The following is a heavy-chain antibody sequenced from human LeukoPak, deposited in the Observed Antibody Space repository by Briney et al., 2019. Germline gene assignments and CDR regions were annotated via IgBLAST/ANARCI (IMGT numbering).Heavy chain of an antibody. CDR2: INHSGST. CDR1: GGSFSGYY. CDR3: ARGGGIAACGRGRRYFDY. J-gene: IGHJ4*02. V-gene: IGHV4-34*01. Sequence: PSETLSLTCAVYGGSFSGYYWSWIRQPPGKGLEWIGEINHSGSTNYNPSLKSRVTISVDTSKNQFSLKLSSVTAADTAVYYCARGGGIAACGRGRRYFDYWGQGTLVTVSS. D-gene: IGHD6-13*01.